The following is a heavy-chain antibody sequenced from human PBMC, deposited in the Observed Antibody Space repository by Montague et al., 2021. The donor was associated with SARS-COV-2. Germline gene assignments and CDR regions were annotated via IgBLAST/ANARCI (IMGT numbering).Heavy chain of an antibody. CDR3: ARDLLGGDDYYDSSGPLDY. Sequence: SLRLSCAASGFTFSDYYMSWIRQAPGKGLEWVSYISSSSSYTNYADSVKGRFTISRDNAKNSLCLQMNSLRAEDTAVYYCARDLLGGDDYYDSSGPLDYWGQGTLVTVSS. CDR2: ISSSSSYT. J-gene: IGHJ4*02. CDR1: GFTFSDYY. D-gene: IGHD3-22*01. V-gene: IGHV3-11*05.